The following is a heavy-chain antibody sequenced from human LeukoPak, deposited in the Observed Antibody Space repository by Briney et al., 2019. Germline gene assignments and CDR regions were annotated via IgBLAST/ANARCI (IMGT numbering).Heavy chain of an antibody. CDR3: ARGADGSTPDYYYFCLDV. V-gene: IGHV5-51*01. CDR2: INPGHSDT. CDR1: GYRFTDYW. J-gene: IGHJ6*02. Sequence: GDSLKISCTGSGYRFTDYWIGWVRQLPGKGLEWLGIINPGHSDTRYSPSFQGQVTISAGTSINTAHLQWSSLTASDTAMYYCARGADGSTPDYYYFCLDVWGQGTTVRVSS. D-gene: IGHD2-15*01.